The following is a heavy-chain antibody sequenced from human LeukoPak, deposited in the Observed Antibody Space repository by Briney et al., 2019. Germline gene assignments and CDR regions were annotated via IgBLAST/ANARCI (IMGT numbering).Heavy chain of an antibody. Sequence: PGGSLRLSCAASGFTFSNAWMSWVRQAPGKGLEWDGRIKSKADGGTTDYAAPVKGRFTISRDDSKNTLYLQMNSLKTEDTAVYYCTTAPYGMDVWSQATTVTVSS. CDR3: TTAPYGMDV. J-gene: IGHJ6*02. CDR2: IKSKADGGTT. CDR1: GFTFSNAW. V-gene: IGHV3-15*01.